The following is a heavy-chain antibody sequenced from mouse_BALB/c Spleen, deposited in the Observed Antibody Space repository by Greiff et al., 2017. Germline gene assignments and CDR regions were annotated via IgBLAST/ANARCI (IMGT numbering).Heavy chain of an antibody. D-gene: IGHD1-1*01. CDR1: GFTFNTYA. V-gene: IGHV10-3*03. CDR3: VREDTTVPGDFDV. CDR2: IRSKSNNYAT. Sequence: EVQVVESGGGLVQPKGSLKLSCAASGFTFNTYAMHWVCQAPGKGLEWVARIRSKSNNYATYYADSVKDRFTISRDDSQSMLYLQMNNLKTEDTAMYYCVREDTTVPGDFDVWGAGTTVTVSS. J-gene: IGHJ1*01.